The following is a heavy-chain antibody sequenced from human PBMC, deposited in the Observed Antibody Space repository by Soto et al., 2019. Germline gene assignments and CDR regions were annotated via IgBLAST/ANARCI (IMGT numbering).Heavy chain of an antibody. D-gene: IGHD2-21*01. CDR1: GFTVSSNY. CDR2: IYSGGST. V-gene: IGHV3-53*04. J-gene: IGHJ6*03. CDR3: GRAYYSAYYYYYYMDV. Sequence: EVQLVESGGGLVQPGGSLRLSCAASGFTVSSNYMSWVRQAPGKGLEWVSVIYSGGSTYYADSVKGRFTISRHNSKNTLYLQMNSLRAEDTAVYYCGRAYYSAYYYYYYMDVWGKGTTVTVSS.